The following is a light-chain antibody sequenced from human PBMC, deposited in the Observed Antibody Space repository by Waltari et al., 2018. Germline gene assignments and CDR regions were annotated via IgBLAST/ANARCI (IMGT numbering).Light chain of an antibody. CDR1: SRDVGGWNY. J-gene: IGLJ2*01. CDR2: DVT. CDR3: SSYSSSSTLL. V-gene: IGLV2-14*03. Sequence: QSALTQPAPVSGPPGQSMTLPCTGTSRDVGGWNYVYWHQQHPGKAPTLMIYDVTKRPSGVSNRFSGSKSGNTASLTISGLQAEDEADYYCSSYSSSSTLLFGGGTKLTVL.